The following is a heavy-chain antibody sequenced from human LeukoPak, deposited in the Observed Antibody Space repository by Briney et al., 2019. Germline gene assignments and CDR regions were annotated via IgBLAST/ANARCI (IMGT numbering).Heavy chain of an antibody. J-gene: IGHJ2*01. Sequence: PGGSLRLSCTASGFTFGDHAMSWVRQAPGKGLEWLGFIRSKAYGGTTEYAASAKGRFTISRDDSKSIAYLQMNSLRAEDTAVYYCAKDQGYSYGYGPWYFDLWGRGTLVTVSS. CDR1: GFTFGDHA. V-gene: IGHV3-49*04. CDR2: IRSKAYGGTT. CDR3: AKDQGYSYGYGPWYFDL. D-gene: IGHD5-18*01.